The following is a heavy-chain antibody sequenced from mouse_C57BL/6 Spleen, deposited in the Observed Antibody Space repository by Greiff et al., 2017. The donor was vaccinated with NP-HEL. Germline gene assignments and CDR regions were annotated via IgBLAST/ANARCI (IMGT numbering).Heavy chain of an antibody. CDR1: GYAFSSSW. CDR2: IDPSDSET. CDR3: ARSAYYSNYDAMDY. Sequence: VQLQQSGPELVKPGASVKISCKASGYAFSSSWMHWVKQRPIQGLEWIGNIDPSDSETHYNQKFKDKATLTVDKSSSTAYMQLSSLTSEDSAVYYCARSAYYSNYDAMDYWGQGTSVTVSS. D-gene: IGHD2-5*01. J-gene: IGHJ4*01. V-gene: IGHV1-52*01.